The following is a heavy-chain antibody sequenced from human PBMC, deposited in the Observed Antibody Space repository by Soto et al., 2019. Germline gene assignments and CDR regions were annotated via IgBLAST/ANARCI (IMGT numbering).Heavy chain of an antibody. V-gene: IGHV3-30*18. CDR1: GFTFSSYG. D-gene: IGHD5-12*01. Sequence: GSLRLSCAASGFTFSSYGMHWVRQAPGKGLEWVAVISYDGSNKYYADSVKGRFTISRDNSKNTLYLQMNSLRAEDTAVYYCAKDSNSGYEYYYYYGMDVWGQGTTVTVSS. J-gene: IGHJ6*02. CDR3: AKDSNSGYEYYYYYGMDV. CDR2: ISYDGSNK.